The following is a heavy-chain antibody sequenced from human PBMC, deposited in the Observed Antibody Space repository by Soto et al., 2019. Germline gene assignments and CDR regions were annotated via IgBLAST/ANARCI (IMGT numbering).Heavy chain of an antibody. CDR3: ARLKTIAVPGFDY. J-gene: IGHJ4*02. CDR1: GYTFTSFA. CDR2: INVGNGYT. D-gene: IGHD6-19*01. Sequence: GASVKVSCKASGYTFTSFAIHWVRQAPGQRPEWMGWINVGNGYTNFSQKFQDRLTISRDTSASTAYMELSSLRSEDSAVYYCARLKTIAVPGFDYWGQGTLVTVS. V-gene: IGHV1-3*01.